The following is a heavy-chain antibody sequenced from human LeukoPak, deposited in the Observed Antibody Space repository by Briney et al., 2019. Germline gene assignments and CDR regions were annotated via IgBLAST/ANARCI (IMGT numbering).Heavy chain of an antibody. J-gene: IGHJ6*03. D-gene: IGHD5-18*01. CDR3: ARDRGYSYGDYYYYYMDV. V-gene: IGHV3-53*01. CDR2: TYSDNSA. CDR1: GFTVSSNH. Sequence: GGSLRLSCAASGFTVSSNHMSWVRQASGKGLEWVSLTYSDNSAYYADSVKGRFTVSRDNSKNTLYLQMNSLRAEDTAVYYCARDRGYSYGDYYYYYMDVWGKGTTVTVSS.